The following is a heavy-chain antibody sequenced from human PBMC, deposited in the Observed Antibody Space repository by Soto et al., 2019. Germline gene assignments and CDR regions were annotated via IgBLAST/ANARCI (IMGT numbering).Heavy chain of an antibody. V-gene: IGHV4-59*01. Sequence: SETLSLTCTVSGGSISSYYWSWIRQPPGKGLEWIGYIYYSGSTNYNPSLKSRVTISVDTSKNQFSLKLSSVTAADTAVYYCARDFANIEWLRFSDAFDIWGQGTMVTVSS. CDR3: ARDFANIEWLRFSDAFDI. CDR2: IYYSGST. D-gene: IGHD5-12*01. CDR1: GGSISSYY. J-gene: IGHJ3*02.